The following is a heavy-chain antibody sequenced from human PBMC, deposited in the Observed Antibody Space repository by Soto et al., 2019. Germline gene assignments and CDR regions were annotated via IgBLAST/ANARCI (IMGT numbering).Heavy chain of an antibody. CDR3: ARSSCSGGSCSDAFDI. CDR2: IYPGDSDT. Sequence: GESLKISCKSSGYSFTSYWIGWVRQMPGKGLEWMGIIYPGDSDTRYSPSFQGQVTISADKSISTASLQWSSLKASDTAMYYCARSSCSGGSCSDAFDIWGQGTMVTVSS. CDR1: GYSFTSYW. D-gene: IGHD2-15*01. J-gene: IGHJ3*02. V-gene: IGHV5-51*01.